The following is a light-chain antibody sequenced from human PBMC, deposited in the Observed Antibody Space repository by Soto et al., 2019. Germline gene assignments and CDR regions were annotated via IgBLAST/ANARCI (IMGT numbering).Light chain of an antibody. CDR1: SSTFANNH. J-gene: IGLJ2*01. CDR3: AAYTGNWNGPV. Sequence: QSVLTQSPSASGTPGQRAIISCSGTSSTFANNHVHWYQQVPGAAPKLLIYRSDQRPSGVPERLSGSKSGTSASLTISGLRPEDEAQYYCAAYTGNWNGPVFGGGTKVTVL. CDR2: RSD. V-gene: IGLV1-47*01.